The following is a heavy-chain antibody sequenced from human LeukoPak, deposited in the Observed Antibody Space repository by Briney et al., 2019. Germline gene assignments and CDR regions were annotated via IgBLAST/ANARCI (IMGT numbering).Heavy chain of an antibody. J-gene: IGHJ6*03. V-gene: IGHV3-30-3*01. Sequence: GGSLRLSCAASEFTFSDYAMNWVRQAPGKGLEWMAIISFDGSNKYYADSVKGRLTISRDNSKNTLYLQMNSLRAEDTAVYYCARGPPFGGVVTSYMDVWGKGTTVTVSS. CDR3: ARGPPFGGVVTSYMDV. CDR2: ISFDGSNK. CDR1: EFTFSDYA. D-gene: IGHD3-3*01.